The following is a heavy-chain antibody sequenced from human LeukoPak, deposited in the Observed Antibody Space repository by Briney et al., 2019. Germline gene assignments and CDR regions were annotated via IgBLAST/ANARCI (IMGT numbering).Heavy chain of an antibody. Sequence: GGSLRLSCAASGFTFSSYRMNWVRQAPGKGLEWVAVISYDGSNKYYADSVKGRFTISRDNSKNTLYLQMNSLRAEDTAVYYCAKGGGLLWFGDVDYYMDVWGKGTTVTVSS. CDR1: GFTFSSYR. CDR3: AKGGGLLWFGDVDYYMDV. V-gene: IGHV3-30*18. J-gene: IGHJ6*03. D-gene: IGHD3-10*01. CDR2: ISYDGSNK.